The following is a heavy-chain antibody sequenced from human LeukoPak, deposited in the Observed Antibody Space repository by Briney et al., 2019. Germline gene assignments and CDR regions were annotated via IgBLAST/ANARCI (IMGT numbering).Heavy chain of an antibody. D-gene: IGHD4-11*01. CDR1: GYPFTTSW. J-gene: IGHJ4*02. V-gene: IGHV5-51*01. CDR2: IYPSDSDT. Sequence: GESLKISCQASGYPFTTSWIGWVRPMPGKGLGWMGIIYPSDSDTRYSPSFQGQVTISADKSITTAFLQWSSVKASDTAMYYCALVFYSHYGLGFWGQGTLVTVSS. CDR3: ALVFYSHYGLGF.